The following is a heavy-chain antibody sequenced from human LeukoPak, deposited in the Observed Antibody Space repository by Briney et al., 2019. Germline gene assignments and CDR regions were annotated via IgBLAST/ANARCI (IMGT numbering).Heavy chain of an antibody. CDR1: GFRFSSYA. J-gene: IGHJ4*02. V-gene: IGHV3-7*01. CDR2: IKQDGSEK. CDR3: ARDRRYSSSSYHYAY. Sequence: GGSLRLSCAASGFRFSSYAMSWVRQAPGKGLEWVANIKQDGSEKYYVDSVKGRFTISRDNAKNSLYLQMNSLRAEDTAVYYCARDRRYSSSSYHYAYWGQGTLVTVSS. D-gene: IGHD6-6*01.